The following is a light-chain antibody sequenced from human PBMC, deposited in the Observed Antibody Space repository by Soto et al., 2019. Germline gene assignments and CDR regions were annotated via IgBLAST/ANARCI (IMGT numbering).Light chain of an antibody. V-gene: IGKV1-12*01. CDR2: AAS. Sequence: DIRMTQSPSSVSASLGDRVTITCRASQGMSTWFAWYQHKPGKAPKLLIYAASRLQRGVPSRFSGSGFGTDFTLTINSLQPEDSATYYCKQANSFPYTVGRGTKLEIK. CDR1: QGMSTW. J-gene: IGKJ2*01. CDR3: KQANSFPYT.